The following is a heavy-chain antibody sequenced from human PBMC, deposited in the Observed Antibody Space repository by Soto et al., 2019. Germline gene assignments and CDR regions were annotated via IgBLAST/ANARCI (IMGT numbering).Heavy chain of an antibody. CDR3: ARTQDYYDSSGPLDY. Sequence: ASVKVSCKASGYTFTGYYMHWVRQAPGQGLEWMGWINPNSGGTNYAQKFQGRVTMTRDTSISTAYMELSRLRSDDTAVYYRARTQDYYDSSGPLDYWGQGTLVTVSS. CDR1: GYTFTGYY. D-gene: IGHD3-22*01. CDR2: INPNSGGT. V-gene: IGHV1-2*02. J-gene: IGHJ4*02.